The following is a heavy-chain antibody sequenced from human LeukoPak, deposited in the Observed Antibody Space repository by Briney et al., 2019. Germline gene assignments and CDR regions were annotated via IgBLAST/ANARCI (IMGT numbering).Heavy chain of an antibody. J-gene: IGHJ4*02. CDR2: ISGSGGST. CDR1: GLTFSSYA. V-gene: IGHV3-23*01. CDR3: AKDHYDSSGYYYPNYVY. D-gene: IGHD3-22*01. Sequence: HPGGSLRLSCAASGLTFSSYAMSWVRQAPGKGLEWVSAISGSGGSTYYADSVKGRFTISRDNSKNTLYLQMNSLRAEDTAVYYCAKDHYDSSGYYYPNYVYWGQGTLVTVSS.